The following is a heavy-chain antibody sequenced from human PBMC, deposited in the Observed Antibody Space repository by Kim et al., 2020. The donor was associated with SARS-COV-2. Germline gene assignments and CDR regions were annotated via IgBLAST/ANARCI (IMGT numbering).Heavy chain of an antibody. CDR3: ARGAYSTGWYWGY. V-gene: IGHV3-48*04. CDR1: GFTFSSYT. Sequence: GSLRLSCAASGFTFSSYTMNWVRQAPGKGLEWVSYISSSSATIYYADSVKGRFTISRDDAKNSLYLQMNSLRADDTAVYYCARGAYSTGWYWGYWGQGT. CDR2: ISSSSATI. D-gene: IGHD6-19*01. J-gene: IGHJ4*02.